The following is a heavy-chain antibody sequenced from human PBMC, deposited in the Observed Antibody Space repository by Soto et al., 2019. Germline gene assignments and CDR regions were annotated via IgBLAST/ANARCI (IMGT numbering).Heavy chain of an antibody. CDR3: ARSGEHPLDY. V-gene: IGHV1-18*01. CDR2: STHTGNT. J-gene: IGHJ4*02. D-gene: IGHD1-26*01. CDR1: GYAFPHYV. Sequence: ASVKVSCKTSGYAFPHYVINWVRQAPGHGLEWMGFSTHTGNTNYAQNFQGRVVLTTDTSTSTAYMEVTSLRSDDTAVYYCARSGEHPLDYWGQGIPVIVSS.